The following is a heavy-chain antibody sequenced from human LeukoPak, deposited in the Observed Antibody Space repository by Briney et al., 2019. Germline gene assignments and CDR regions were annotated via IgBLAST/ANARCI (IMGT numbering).Heavy chain of an antibody. Sequence: GGSLRLSCAASGFTFSTYSMNWVRQAPGKGLEWVSSISSSSIYIYYADSVKGRFTISRDNAKNSLYLQMNSLRAEDTAVYYCARGYYDRYWGQGTLVTVSS. CDR3: ARGYYDRY. CDR1: GFTFSTYS. D-gene: IGHD3-22*01. V-gene: IGHV3-21*01. CDR2: ISSSSIYI. J-gene: IGHJ4*02.